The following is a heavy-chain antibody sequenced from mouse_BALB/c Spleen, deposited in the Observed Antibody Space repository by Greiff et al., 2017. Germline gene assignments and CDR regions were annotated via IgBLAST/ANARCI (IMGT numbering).Heavy chain of an antibody. CDR1: GFAFSSYD. CDR2: ISSGGGST. D-gene: IGHD1-2*01. J-gene: IGHJ3*01. V-gene: IGHV5-12-1*01. Sequence: EVQRVESGGGLVKPGGSLKLSCAASGFAFSSYDMSWVRQTPEKRLEWVAYISSGGGSTYYPDTVKGRFTISRDNAKNTLYLQMSSLKSEDTAMYYCARHGSWGTARGFAYWGQGTLVTVSA. CDR3: ARHGSWGTARGFAY.